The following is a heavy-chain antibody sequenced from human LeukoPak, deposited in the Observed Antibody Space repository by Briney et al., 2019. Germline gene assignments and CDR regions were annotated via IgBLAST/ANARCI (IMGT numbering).Heavy chain of an antibody. Sequence: GSLRLSCAASGFTFSSYWMHWVRQAPGKGLVWVSHINSDGSSITYADSVKGRFTISRDNAKYTLYLQMNSLRVEDTAVYYCAREGRVSGYDFDCWGQGTLVTVSS. J-gene: IGHJ4*02. CDR2: INSDGSSI. D-gene: IGHD5-12*01. V-gene: IGHV3-74*03. CDR3: AREGRVSGYDFDC. CDR1: GFTFSSYW.